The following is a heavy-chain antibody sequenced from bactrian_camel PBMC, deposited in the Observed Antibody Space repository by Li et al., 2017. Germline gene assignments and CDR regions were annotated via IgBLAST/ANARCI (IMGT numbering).Heavy chain of an antibody. V-gene: IGHV3S26*01. CDR2: LDSDGAT. D-gene: IGHD3*01. J-gene: IGHJ4*01. CDR3: VVDYEFCLAYSMPKATY. CDR1: GYTDSIYC. Sequence: HVQLVESGGGSVQAGGSLRLSCAAAGYTDSIYCIAWFRQAPGQEREGVAALDSDGATSYANSVKGRFTISKDNAKNTLYLQMNSLKPEDTAMYYCVVDYEFCLAYSMPKATYWGQGTQVTVS.